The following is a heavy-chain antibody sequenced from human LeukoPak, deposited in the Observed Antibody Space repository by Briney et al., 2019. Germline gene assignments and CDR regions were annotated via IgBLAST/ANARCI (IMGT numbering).Heavy chain of an antibody. CDR2: ISYSGYT. CDR1: GGSIRSYY. J-gene: IGHJ4*02. Sequence: SETLSLTCIVSGGSIRSYYWSWIRQPPGKGLECLGFISYSGYTSYNPSLKSRVIISIDTSRNQFSLRLKSVTAADTAVYYCARGRNDHGGLVFDFWGQGTLVPVSS. CDR3: ARGRNDHGGLVFDF. D-gene: IGHD4-23*01. V-gene: IGHV4-59*01.